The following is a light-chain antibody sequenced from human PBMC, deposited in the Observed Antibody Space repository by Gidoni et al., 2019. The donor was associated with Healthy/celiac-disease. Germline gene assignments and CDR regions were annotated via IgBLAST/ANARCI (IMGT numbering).Light chain of an antibody. J-gene: IGKJ5*01. CDR3: QQYNNWPPL. CDR1: QGVSSN. V-gene: IGKV3-15*01. CDR2: GAS. Sequence: IVMTPSPATLSVSPWERATLSCRASQGVSSNLAWYQQKPGQAPRLLIYGASTRATGIPARFSGSGSGTEFTLTISSLQSEDFAVYYCQQYNNWPPLFGQGTRLEIK.